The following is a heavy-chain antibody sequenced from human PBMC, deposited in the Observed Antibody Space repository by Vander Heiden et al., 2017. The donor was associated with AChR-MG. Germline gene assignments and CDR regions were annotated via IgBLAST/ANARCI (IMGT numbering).Heavy chain of an antibody. CDR2: IIPIFGTA. CDR3: AREQAAAGTKKRTWNAFDI. CDR1: GGTFSSYA. Sequence: SCKASGGTFSSYAISWVRQAPGQGLEWMGGIIPIFGTANYAQKFQGRVTITADESTSTAYMELSSLRSEDTAVYYCAREQAAAGTKKRTWNAFDIWGQGTMVTVSS. D-gene: IGHD6-13*01. V-gene: IGHV1-69*01. J-gene: IGHJ3*02.